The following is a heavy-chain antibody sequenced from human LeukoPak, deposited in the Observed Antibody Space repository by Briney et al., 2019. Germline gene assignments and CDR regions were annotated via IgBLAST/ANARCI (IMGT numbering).Heavy chain of an antibody. D-gene: IGHD2-2*01. CDR2: INWNGGST. CDR1: GFTFDDYG. CDR3: AKDRPYQGGYYFDY. Sequence: GGSLRLSCAASGFTFDDYGMSWVRQAPGKGLEWVSGINWNGGSTGYADSVKGRFTISRDNATNSLYLQMNSLRAEDTAVYYCAKDRPYQGGYYFDYWGQGTLVTVSS. J-gene: IGHJ4*02. V-gene: IGHV3-20*04.